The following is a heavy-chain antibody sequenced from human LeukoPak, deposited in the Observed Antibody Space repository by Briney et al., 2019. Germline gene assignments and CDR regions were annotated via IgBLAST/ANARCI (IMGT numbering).Heavy chain of an antibody. CDR2: IYYSGST. V-gene: IGHV4-39*01. J-gene: IGHJ4*02. CDR3: ARRSYNWNYVGYFDY. Sequence: SETLSLTCTASGGSISGSSYYWGWIRQPPGKGLEWIGSIYYSGSTYYNPSLKSRVTISVDTSKNQFSLKLSSVTAADTAVYYCARRSYNWNYVGYFDYWGQGTLVTVSS. D-gene: IGHD1-7*01. CDR1: GGSISGSSYY.